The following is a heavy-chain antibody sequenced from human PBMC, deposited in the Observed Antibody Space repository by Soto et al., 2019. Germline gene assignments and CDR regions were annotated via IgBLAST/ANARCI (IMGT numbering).Heavy chain of an antibody. Sequence: GESLKISCKASGYNFTAFWIHWVRQMPGKGLEWLGKIDPSDSYTNYSPSFEGHVTISTDNSITTAYLQWSSLRASDTALYFCARVHKNWFDSWAQGTMVTVSS. CDR3: ARVHKNWFDS. J-gene: IGHJ5*01. CDR1: GYNFTAFW. CDR2: IDPSDSYT. V-gene: IGHV5-10-1*01.